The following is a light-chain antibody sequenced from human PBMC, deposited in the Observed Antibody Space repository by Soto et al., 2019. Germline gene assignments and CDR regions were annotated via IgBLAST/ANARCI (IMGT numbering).Light chain of an antibody. Sequence: DIQMTQSPSSLSASVGDRVTITCRASQDINNYLAWYQQKPGKVPKLLIYSASSLQSGVPSRFSCSGSGTEFTLTLSSLQSEDVATYYCQKHDFAPFTFGPGTKVDIK. CDR3: QKHDFAPFT. V-gene: IGKV1-27*01. CDR2: SAS. J-gene: IGKJ3*01. CDR1: QDINNY.